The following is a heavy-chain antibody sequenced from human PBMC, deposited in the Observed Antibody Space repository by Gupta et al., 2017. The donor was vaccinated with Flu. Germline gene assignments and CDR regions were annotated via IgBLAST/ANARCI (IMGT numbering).Heavy chain of an antibody. Sequence: TFITHSINWVRQAPGQGFEWMGWISPSTGNPTYAQDFTGRFVFSVDASVSTAYLQISSLKAEDTAVYYCARDNKLVEFDHWGQGTLVTVSS. CDR3: ARDNKLVEFDH. D-gene: IGHD2-8*02. V-gene: IGHV7-4-1*02. CDR2: ISPSTGNP. J-gene: IGHJ4*02. CDR1: TFITHS.